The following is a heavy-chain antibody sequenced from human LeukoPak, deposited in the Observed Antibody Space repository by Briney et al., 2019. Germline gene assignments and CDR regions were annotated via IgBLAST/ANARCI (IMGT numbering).Heavy chain of an antibody. CDR1: GGSISSYY. Sequence: SETLSLTCIVSGGSISSYYWSWIRQPAGKGLEWIGRIYTSGSTNYNPSLKSRVTMSVDTSKNQFSLKLSSVTAADTAVYYCARTATTEVGATSWFDPWGQGTLVTVSS. CDR3: ARTATTEVGATSWFDP. V-gene: IGHV4-4*07. D-gene: IGHD1-26*01. CDR2: IYTSGST. J-gene: IGHJ5*02.